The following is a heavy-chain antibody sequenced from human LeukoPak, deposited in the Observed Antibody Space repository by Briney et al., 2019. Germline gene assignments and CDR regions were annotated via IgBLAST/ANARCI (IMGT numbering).Heavy chain of an antibody. V-gene: IGHV3-15*01. J-gene: IGHJ3*02. D-gene: IGHD3-10*01. CDR1: GLTFSNAW. CDR2: VKSKVSGGTT. Sequence: GGSLRLSCAASGLTFSNAWMSWVRQAPGKGLEWVARVKSKVSGGTTDYAAPVKGRFTISRDDSKTTLHLQMDSLKTEDTAVYYCATGYYYDAFDIWGQGTMVTVSS. CDR3: ATGYYYDAFDI.